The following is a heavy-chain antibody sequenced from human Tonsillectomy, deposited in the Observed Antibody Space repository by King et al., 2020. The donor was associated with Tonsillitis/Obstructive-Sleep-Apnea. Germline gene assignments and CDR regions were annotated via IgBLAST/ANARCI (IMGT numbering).Heavy chain of an antibody. Sequence: EVQLVESGGGLVQPGGSLRLSCAASGFPFGSYWMHWVRQAPGKGLVWVSRINSDGSSTSYADFVKGRFTISRDNTRKFLYLQMNSLRAEDTAVYYCARDRSGGGDYWGQGTLVTVSS. CDR1: GFPFGSYW. V-gene: IGHV3-74*01. J-gene: IGHJ4*02. CDR3: ARDRSGGGDY. CDR2: INSDGSST. D-gene: IGHD2-15*01.